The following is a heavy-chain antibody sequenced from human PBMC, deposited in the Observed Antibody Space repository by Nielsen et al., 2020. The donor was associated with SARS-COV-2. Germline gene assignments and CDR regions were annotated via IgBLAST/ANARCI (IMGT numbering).Heavy chain of an antibody. CDR2: ISSSSSYI. V-gene: IGHV3-21*01. D-gene: IGHD5-24*01. CDR1: GFTFSSYS. J-gene: IGHJ6*02. CDR3: ARDTSGWEWLQFHYYYGMDV. Sequence: GESLKISCAASGFTFSSYSMNWVRQAPGKGLEWVSSISSSSSYIYYADSVKGRFTISRDNAKNSLYLQMNSLRAEDTAVYYCARDTSGWEWLQFHYYYGMDVWGQGTTVTVSS.